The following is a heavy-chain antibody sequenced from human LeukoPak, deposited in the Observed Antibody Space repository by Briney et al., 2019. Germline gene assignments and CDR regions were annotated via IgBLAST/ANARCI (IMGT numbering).Heavy chain of an antibody. CDR1: GGSISSYY. CDR3: ARDQEGAGYSSSWSYAFDI. CDR2: IYYSGTT. V-gene: IGHV4-59*12. Sequence: SETLSLTCTVSGGSISSYYWSWIRQSPGKGLEWIGYIYYSGTTYYNPSLKSRVTISLDTSKNQFSLKLSSVTAADTAVYYCARDQEGAGYSSSWSYAFDIWGQGTMATVSS. J-gene: IGHJ3*02. D-gene: IGHD6-13*01.